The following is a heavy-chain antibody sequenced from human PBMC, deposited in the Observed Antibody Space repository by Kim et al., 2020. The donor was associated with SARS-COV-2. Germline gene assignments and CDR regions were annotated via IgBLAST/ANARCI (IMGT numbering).Heavy chain of an antibody. CDR3: ARGGHRNWGFDY. V-gene: IGHV4-59*01. J-gene: IGHJ4*02. CDR2: IYYSGST. Sequence: SETLSLTCTVSGGSISSYYWSWIRQPPGKGLEWIGYIYYSGSTNYNPSLKSRVTISVDTSKNQFSLKLSSVTAADTAVYYCARGGHRNWGFDYWGQGTLVTVSS. D-gene: IGHD7-27*01. CDR1: GGSISSYY.